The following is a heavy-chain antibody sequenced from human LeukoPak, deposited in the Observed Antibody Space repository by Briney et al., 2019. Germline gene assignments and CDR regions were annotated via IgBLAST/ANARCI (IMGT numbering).Heavy chain of an antibody. J-gene: IGHJ6*02. CDR3: ARDRGTMVRGSSYGMDV. Sequence: GGSLRLSCAASGFTFTSYGMHWVRPAPGKGLEWVAFIRYDGSNKYYADSVKGRFTITRDNSKNTLYLQMNSLRAEDTAVYYCARDRGTMVRGSSYGMDVWGQGTTVTVSS. V-gene: IGHV3-30*02. D-gene: IGHD3-10*01. CDR2: IRYDGSNK. CDR1: GFTFTSYG.